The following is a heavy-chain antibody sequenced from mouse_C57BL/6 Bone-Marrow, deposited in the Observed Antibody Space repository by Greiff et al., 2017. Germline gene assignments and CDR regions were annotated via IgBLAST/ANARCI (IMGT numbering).Heavy chain of an antibody. CDR2: ISDGGSYT. CDR1: GFTFSSYA. CDR3: ARVRGLFDY. Sequence: EVMLVESGGGLVKPGGSLKLSCAASGFTFSSYAMSWVRQTPEKRLEWVATISDGGSYTYYPDNVKGRFTISRDNAKNNLYMQMSQLKTEDTAIYYCARVRGLFDYWGQGTTLTGSS. V-gene: IGHV5-4*03. D-gene: IGHD3-3*01. J-gene: IGHJ2*01.